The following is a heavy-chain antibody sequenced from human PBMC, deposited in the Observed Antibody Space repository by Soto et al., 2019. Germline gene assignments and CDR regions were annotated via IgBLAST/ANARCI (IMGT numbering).Heavy chain of an antibody. J-gene: IGHJ6*02. V-gene: IGHV4-59*01. CDR3: ARDLAAAGTVSYYYYYGMDV. Sequence: QVQLQESGPGLVKPSETLSLTCTVSGGSISSYYWSWIRQPPGKGLEWIGYIYYSGSTNYNPSLKSRVTISVDTSKNQFSLKLSSVTAADTAVYYCARDLAAAGTVSYYYYYGMDVWGQGTTVTVSS. CDR2: IYYSGST. D-gene: IGHD6-13*01. CDR1: GGSISSYY.